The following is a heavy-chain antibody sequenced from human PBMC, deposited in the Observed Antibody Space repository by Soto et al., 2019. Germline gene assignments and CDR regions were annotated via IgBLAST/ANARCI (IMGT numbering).Heavy chain of an antibody. CDR3: ARDTGETHYDFWSGYWNGMDV. CDR1: GFIFRNYW. D-gene: IGHD3-3*01. Sequence: GGSLRLSCAASGFIFRNYWMSWVRQAPGKGLEWVANIKQDESEKYYVDSVKGRFTISRDNAKNSLYLQMNSLRAEDTAVYYCARDTGETHYDFWSGYWNGMDVWGQGTTVTVSS. CDR2: IKQDESEK. J-gene: IGHJ6*02. V-gene: IGHV3-7*05.